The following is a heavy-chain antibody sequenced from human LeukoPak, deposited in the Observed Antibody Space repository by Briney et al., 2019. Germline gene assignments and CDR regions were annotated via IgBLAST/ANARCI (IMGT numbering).Heavy chain of an antibody. CDR1: GGSISSGSYY. V-gene: IGHV4-61*02. D-gene: IGHD4-17*01. CDR3: ASNYGDYYFDY. Sequence: VKPSETLSLTCTVSGGSISSGSYYWSWIRQPAGKGLEWIGRIYTSGSTNYNPSLKSRVTISVDTSKNQFSLKLSSVTAADTAVYYCASNYGDYYFDYWGQGTLVTVSS. CDR2: IYTSGST. J-gene: IGHJ4*02.